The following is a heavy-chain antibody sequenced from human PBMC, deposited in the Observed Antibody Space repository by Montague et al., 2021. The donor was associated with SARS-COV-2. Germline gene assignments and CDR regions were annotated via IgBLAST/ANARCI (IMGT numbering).Heavy chain of an antibody. J-gene: IGHJ6*02. CDR1: GGFISDSYY. V-gene: IGHV4-39*02. Sequence: SETLSLTCIVSGGFISDSYYWAWIRQAPGKGREWLGSLYRSGSVXSNPXXXSRVSISVDKSKNHFSLRLTSATAAETAVYYCVRGAEEAHFAMDVWGQGTTVTVSS. CDR2: LYRSGSV. CDR3: VRGAEEAHFAMDV. D-gene: IGHD3-10*01.